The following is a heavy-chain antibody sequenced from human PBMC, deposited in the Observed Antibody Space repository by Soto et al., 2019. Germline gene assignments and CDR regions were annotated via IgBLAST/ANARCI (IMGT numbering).Heavy chain of an antibody. V-gene: IGHV3-23*01. D-gene: IGHD3-10*01. CDR3: AKKVNSGPGSQYFDY. Sequence: GGSLRLSCAASGFTFSSYSMSWVRQAPGKGLEWVSGFRTSGDGGTTYYADSVKGRFTISRANSKNMLFLQMNSLRAEDTAIYYCAKKVNSGPGSQYFDYWGQGTLVTVSS. J-gene: IGHJ4*02. CDR2: FRTSGDGGTT. CDR1: GFTFSSYS.